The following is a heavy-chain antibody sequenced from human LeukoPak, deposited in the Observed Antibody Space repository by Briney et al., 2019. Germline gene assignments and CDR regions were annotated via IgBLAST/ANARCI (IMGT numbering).Heavy chain of an antibody. V-gene: IGHV4-59*08. CDR3: ARSTSGGAAAGD. Sequence: PSETLSLTCTVSGGSISTYYWSWIRQPPGKGLEWIGYIYYSGSTNYNPSLKSRVTISVDTSKNQFSLKLSSVTAADTAVYYCARSTSGGAAAGDWGQGTLVTVSS. CDR1: GGSISTYY. CDR2: IYYSGST. D-gene: IGHD6-13*01. J-gene: IGHJ4*02.